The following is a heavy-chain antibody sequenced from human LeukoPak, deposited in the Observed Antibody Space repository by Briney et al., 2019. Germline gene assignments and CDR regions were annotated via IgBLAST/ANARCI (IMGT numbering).Heavy chain of an antibody. V-gene: IGHV3-13*01. D-gene: IGHD4-17*01. CDR3: ARVSPNTVTTLQYFDY. CDR1: GFTFSSHD. Sequence: GGSLRLSCAASGFTFSSHDMHWVRQPTGKGLEWVSAIGTAGDTYYSHSVKGRFTISRENAKNSLYLHMNSLSAGDTAVYYCARVSPNTVTTLQYFDYWGQGTLVTVSS. CDR2: IGTAGDT. J-gene: IGHJ4*02.